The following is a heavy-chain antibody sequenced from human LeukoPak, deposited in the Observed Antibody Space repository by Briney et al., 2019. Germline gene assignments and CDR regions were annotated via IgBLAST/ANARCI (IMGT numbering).Heavy chain of an antibody. CDR2: IIPILGIA. V-gene: IGHV1-69*04. J-gene: IGHJ5*02. Sequence: SVKVSCKASGGTFSSYAISWVRQAPGQGLEWMGRIIPILGIANYAQKFQGRVTITADKSTSTAYMELSSLRSENTAVYYCARCLLTGTTSWFDPWGQGTLVTVSS. CDR1: GGTFSSYA. CDR3: ARCLLTGTTSWFDP. D-gene: IGHD1-1*01.